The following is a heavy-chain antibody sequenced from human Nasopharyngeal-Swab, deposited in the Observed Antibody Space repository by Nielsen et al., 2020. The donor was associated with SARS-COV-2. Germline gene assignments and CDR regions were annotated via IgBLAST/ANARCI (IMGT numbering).Heavy chain of an antibody. V-gene: IGHV3-7*01. Sequence: GGSLRLSCAASGFTFSSFWMSWVRQAPGKGLEWVANIKQDGSEKYYVDSVKGRFTISRDNAKNSLYLQMNSLRAEDTAVYYCARDRRGGSYSSFDYWGQGTLVTVSS. CDR2: IKQDGSEK. CDR1: GFTFSSFW. D-gene: IGHD1-26*01. J-gene: IGHJ4*02. CDR3: ARDRRGGSYSSFDY.